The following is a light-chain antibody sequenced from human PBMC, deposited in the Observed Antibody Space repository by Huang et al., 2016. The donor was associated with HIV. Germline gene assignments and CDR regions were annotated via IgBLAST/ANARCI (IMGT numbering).Light chain of an antibody. CDR3: LQDYTYPWT. Sequence: AIQMTQSPASLSASVGDRVTITCRASQDIGNDLGWYHQRLGKAPNLLVSTASHLQSGVPARFTGGGSGTHFTLTISGLQPEDFATYYCLQDYTYPWTFGQGTKVEI. CDR1: QDIGND. V-gene: IGKV1-6*01. CDR2: TAS. J-gene: IGKJ1*01.